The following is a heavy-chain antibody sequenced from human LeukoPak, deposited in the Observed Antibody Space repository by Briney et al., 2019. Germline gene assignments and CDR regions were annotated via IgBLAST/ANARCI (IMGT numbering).Heavy chain of an antibody. CDR2: INHNSGGT. Sequence: GASVKVSCKASGYTFTGYYMHWVRQAPGQGLEWMGWINHNSGGTNYAQKFQGRVTMTRDTSTSTVYMELSSLRSEDTAVYYCARASYYDSSGYSMNYWGQGTLVTVSS. D-gene: IGHD3-22*01. V-gene: IGHV1-2*02. J-gene: IGHJ4*02. CDR1: GYTFTGYY. CDR3: ARASYYDSSGYSMNY.